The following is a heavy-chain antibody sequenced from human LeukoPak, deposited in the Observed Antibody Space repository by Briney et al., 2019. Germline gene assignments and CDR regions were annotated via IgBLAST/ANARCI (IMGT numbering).Heavy chain of an antibody. CDR2: ISAYNGNT. CDR3: ARVLRGGSGSNYALGY. J-gene: IGHJ4*02. V-gene: IGHV1-18*01. D-gene: IGHD3-10*01. Sequence: ASVKVSCKASGGTFSNYAISWVRQAPGQGLEWMGWISAYNGNTNYAQKLQGRVTMTTDTSTSTAYMELRSLRSDDTAVYYCARVLRGGSGSNYALGYWGQGTLVTVSS. CDR1: GGTFSNYA.